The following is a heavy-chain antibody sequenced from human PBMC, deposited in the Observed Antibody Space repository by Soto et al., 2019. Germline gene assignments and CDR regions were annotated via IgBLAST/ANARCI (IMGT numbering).Heavy chain of an antibody. CDR3: AKSNYDSSGYHFWFDY. D-gene: IGHD3-22*01. V-gene: IGHV3-9*01. J-gene: IGHJ4*02. CDR2: ISWDSNDI. Sequence: EMQLVESGGGLVQPGRSLRLSCAASGFTFDDYAMHWVRQAPGKGLEWVSGISWDSNDIGYADSVKGRFTISRDNAKNSLYLQMNSLRAEDTALYYCAKSNYDSSGYHFWFDYWGQGTLVTVSS. CDR1: GFTFDDYA.